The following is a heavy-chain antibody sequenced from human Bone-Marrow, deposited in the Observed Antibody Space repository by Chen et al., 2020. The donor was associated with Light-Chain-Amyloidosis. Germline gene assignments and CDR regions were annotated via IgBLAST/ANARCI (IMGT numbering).Heavy chain of an antibody. V-gene: IGHV3-15*01. CDR3: ASDGGLVVVEAAV. D-gene: IGHD2-21*01. J-gene: IGHJ4*02. CDR1: GFSFSNAW. Sequence: EVRRVESGGGVVKPGGSLRLSCEASGFSFSNAWVTWVRQAPGKGLEWLGRIKSESDGGTTAFAASVQGRFGISRDQTRNTVYLQMSSLKSDDTAIYYCASDGGLVVVEAAVWGQGTQVTVSS. CDR2: IKSESDGGTT.